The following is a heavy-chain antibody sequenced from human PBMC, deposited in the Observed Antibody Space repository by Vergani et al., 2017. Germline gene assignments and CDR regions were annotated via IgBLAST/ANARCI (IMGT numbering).Heavy chain of an antibody. CDR2: INSDGRST. CDR1: GFTFSSHW. CDR3: ARAEYQLPYHY. D-gene: IGHD2-2*01. Sequence: EVQLVESGGGLVQPGGSLRLSCAASGFTFSSHWMHWVRQAPGKGLVWVSRINSDGRSTTYADSVKGRFTISRDNAKNTLYLQMNSLRAEDTAVYYCARAEYQLPYHYWGQGTLVTVSS. J-gene: IGHJ4*02. V-gene: IGHV3-74*03.